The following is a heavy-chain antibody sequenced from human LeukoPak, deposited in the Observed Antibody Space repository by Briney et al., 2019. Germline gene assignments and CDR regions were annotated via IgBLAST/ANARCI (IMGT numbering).Heavy chain of an antibody. J-gene: IGHJ4*02. CDR2: ISYDGSNK. Sequence: PGGSLRLSCAASGFTFSSYGMHWVRQAPGKGLEWVAVISYDGSNKYYADSVKGRFTISRDDSKNTLYLQMNSLRAEDTAVYYCAKEHGRSPNRDYFDYWGQGTLVTVSS. V-gene: IGHV3-30*18. CDR1: GFTFSSYG. D-gene: IGHD1-14*01. CDR3: AKEHGRSPNRDYFDY.